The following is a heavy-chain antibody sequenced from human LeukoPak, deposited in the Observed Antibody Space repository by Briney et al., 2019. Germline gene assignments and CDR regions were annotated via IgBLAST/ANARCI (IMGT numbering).Heavy chain of an antibody. Sequence: GGSLRLSCAASGFTFRSYAMNWVRQAPGKGLEWVSGIGGSDAGTYYAVSVKGRFTISRDNSKNTLYLQMNSLRAEDTAVYYCATTLHSGYYDLYWGQGTLVTVSS. J-gene: IGHJ4*02. D-gene: IGHD3-22*01. CDR2: IGGSDAGT. V-gene: IGHV3-23*01. CDR3: ATTLHSGYYDLY. CDR1: GFTFRSYA.